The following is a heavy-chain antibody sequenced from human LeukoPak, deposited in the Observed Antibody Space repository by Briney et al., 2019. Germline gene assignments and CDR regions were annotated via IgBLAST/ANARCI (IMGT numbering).Heavy chain of an antibody. CDR3: ARWFRQLVSAFDI. CDR1: GGSISSYY. Sequence: PSETLSLTCTVSGGSISSYYWSWIRQPPGKGLEWIGYIYYSGSTNYNPSLTSRVTISVDTSKNQFSLKLSPVTAADTAVYYCARWFRQLVSAFDIWGQGTMVTVSS. D-gene: IGHD6-13*01. V-gene: IGHV4-59*01. J-gene: IGHJ3*02. CDR2: IYYSGST.